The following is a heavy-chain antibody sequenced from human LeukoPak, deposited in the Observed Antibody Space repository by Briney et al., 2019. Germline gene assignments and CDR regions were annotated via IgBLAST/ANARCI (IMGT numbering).Heavy chain of an antibody. J-gene: IGHJ4*02. V-gene: IGHV1-2*02. Sequence: ASVKVSCKASGYTFTGYYMHWVRQAPGQGLEWMGWINPNSGGTNYAQKFQGRVTMTRDTSISTAYMELSRLRSDDTAVYYCARALGATTGRNDYWGQGTLVTVSS. D-gene: IGHD1-26*01. CDR2: INPNSGGT. CDR1: GYTFTGYY. CDR3: ARALGATTGRNDY.